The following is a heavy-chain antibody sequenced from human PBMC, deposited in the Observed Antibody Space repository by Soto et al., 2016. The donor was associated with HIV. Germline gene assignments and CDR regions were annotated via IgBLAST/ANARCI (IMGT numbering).Heavy chain of an antibody. CDR1: NESFSDFY. CDR3: ARLSAVVTPKIDF. V-gene: IGHV4-34*01. D-gene: IGHD2-21*02. CDR2: ISHNGDT. Sequence: QVRLHQWGAGPLKPSETLSLTCAVYNESFSDFYWSWIRQAPGKGLEWIAEISHNGDTIYSQSLRNRVKMSVDVSKNQFSLKMTSVTAADTAMYYCARLSAVVTPKIDFWGQGSLVTVSS. J-gene: IGHJ4*02.